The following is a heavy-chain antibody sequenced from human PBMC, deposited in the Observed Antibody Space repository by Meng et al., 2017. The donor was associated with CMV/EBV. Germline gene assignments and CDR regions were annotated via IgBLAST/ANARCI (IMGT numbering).Heavy chain of an antibody. CDR1: GFTFSSYS. J-gene: IGHJ4*02. CDR3: ARRGGSVVVPAAHFDY. CDR2: ISSSSSYI. Sequence: GGSLRLSCAASGFTFSSYSMNWVRQAPGKGLEWVSSISSSSSYIYYADSVKGRFTISRDNAKNSLYLQMNSLRAEDTAVYYCARRGGSVVVPAAHFDYWGQGTLVTSPQ. V-gene: IGHV3-21*01. D-gene: IGHD2-2*01.